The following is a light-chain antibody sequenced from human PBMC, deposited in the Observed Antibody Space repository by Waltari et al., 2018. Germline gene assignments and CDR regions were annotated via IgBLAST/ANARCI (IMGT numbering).Light chain of an antibody. CDR1: QNMRTQ. Sequence: DIQMTQSPSSLSASVGDTVTVTCRASQNMRTQLSWDQQKPATAPKLLIYGASTLQRGVPSRFSGSASGTDFTLTVTNLQPDDFAVYFCQQSFSSPWTFGQGTRV. CDR2: GAS. CDR3: QQSFSSPWT. J-gene: IGKJ1*01. V-gene: IGKV1-39*01.